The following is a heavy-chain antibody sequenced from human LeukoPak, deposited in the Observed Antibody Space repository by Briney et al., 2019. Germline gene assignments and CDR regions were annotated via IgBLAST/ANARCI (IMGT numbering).Heavy chain of an antibody. CDR3: ARDQVYDSSGYYTGFQH. Sequence: PSETLSLTCTVSGGSISTSYWSWIRQPPGKELEWIGSTYYSGYTNNNPSLKSRVTISVDTSKNQFSLKLSSVTAADTAIYYCARDQVYDSSGYYTGFQHWGQGTPVSVSS. J-gene: IGHJ1*01. D-gene: IGHD3-22*01. CDR2: TYYSGYT. CDR1: GGSISTSY. V-gene: IGHV4-59*01.